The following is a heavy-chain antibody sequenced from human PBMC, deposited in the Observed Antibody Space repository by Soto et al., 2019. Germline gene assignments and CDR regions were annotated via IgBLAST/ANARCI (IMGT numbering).Heavy chain of an antibody. V-gene: IGHV3-23*01. CDR1: GFTFISYA. Sequence: LRLSCVGSGFTFISYAMTWGRQAPGKGLEWVSAISGGDGSPSYADSVKGRFTISRDNSKNTLYLHMNSLSDDDTAAYYCAKWHTSNHDRLRFSGSDCWGQGTQAAVST. D-gene: IGHD2-8*01. J-gene: IGHJ4*02. CDR2: ISGGDGSP. CDR3: AKWHTSNHDRLRFSGSDC.